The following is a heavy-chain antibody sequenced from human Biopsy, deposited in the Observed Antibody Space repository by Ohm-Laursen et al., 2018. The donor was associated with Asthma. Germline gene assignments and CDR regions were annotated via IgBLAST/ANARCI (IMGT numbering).Heavy chain of an antibody. CDR2: IWYDGSNK. CDR3: AREGGDYLSGYYYYYGMDV. D-gene: IGHD4-17*01. J-gene: IGHJ6*02. Sequence: SLRLSCTASGFTFSSYGMHWVRQAPGKGLEWVAVIWYDGSNKYYADSVKGRFTISRDNSKNTLYLQMNSLRAEDTAVYYCAREGGDYLSGYYYYYGMDVWGQGTLVTVSS. CDR1: GFTFSSYG. V-gene: IGHV3-33*01.